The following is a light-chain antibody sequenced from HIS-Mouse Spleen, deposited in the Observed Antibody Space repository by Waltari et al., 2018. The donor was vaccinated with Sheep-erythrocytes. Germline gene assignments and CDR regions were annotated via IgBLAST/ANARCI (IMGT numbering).Light chain of an antibody. CDR3: QTWGTGIHVV. J-gene: IGLJ2*01. CDR2: LNSDGSH. Sequence: QLVLTQSPSASASLGASVKLTCTLRSGHSSYAIASPPQQPEKGPRYLMKLNSDGSHSKGDGIPDRFSGSSSGAERYLTISSLQSEDEADYYCQTWGTGIHVVFGGGTKLTVL. V-gene: IGLV4-69*01. CDR1: SGHSSYA.